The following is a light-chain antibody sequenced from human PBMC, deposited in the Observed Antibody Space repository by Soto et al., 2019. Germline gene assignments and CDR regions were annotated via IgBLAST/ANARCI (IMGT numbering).Light chain of an antibody. Sequence: EIEVTQSPATLSVTPGESVTLSCRASQRITDTLAWYQQRPGQAPRLLIFGASTRATGIPARSSGSVSGTEFTLTISSLQSEDFAIYYCQQYNNWPPYTFGQGTKVDIK. CDR3: QQYNNWPPYT. CDR2: GAS. V-gene: IGKV3D-15*01. J-gene: IGKJ2*01. CDR1: QRITDT.